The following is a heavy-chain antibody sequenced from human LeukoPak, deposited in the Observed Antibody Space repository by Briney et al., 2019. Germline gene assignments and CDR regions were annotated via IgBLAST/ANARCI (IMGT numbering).Heavy chain of an antibody. CDR3: ARVGLYYYDSSGYRDY. D-gene: IGHD3-22*01. Sequence: PGGPLRLSCAASGFTVSSNYMSWVRQAPGKGLEWVSVIYSGGSTYYADSVKGRFTISRDNSKNTLYLQMNSLRAEDTAVYYCARVGLYYYDSSGYRDYWGQGTLVTVSS. J-gene: IGHJ4*02. CDR2: IYSGGST. V-gene: IGHV3-66*01. CDR1: GFTVSSNY.